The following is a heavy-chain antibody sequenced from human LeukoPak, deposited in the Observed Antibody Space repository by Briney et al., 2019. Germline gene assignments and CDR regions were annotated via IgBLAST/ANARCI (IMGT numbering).Heavy chain of an antibody. CDR2: IKQDGSEK. CDR3: AGGSGWLTEY. Sequence: GGSLRLSCAASGFTFSNFWMNWFRQAPGKGLEWVANIKQDGSEKYYVDSVKGRFTISRDNAKNSLYLQMNSLRAEDTAVYYCAGGSGWLTEYWGQGTLVTASS. J-gene: IGHJ4*02. CDR1: GFTFSNFW. V-gene: IGHV3-7*01. D-gene: IGHD6-19*01.